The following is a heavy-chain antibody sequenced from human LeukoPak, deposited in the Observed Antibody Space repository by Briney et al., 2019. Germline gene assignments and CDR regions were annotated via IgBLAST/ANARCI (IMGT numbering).Heavy chain of an antibody. CDR1: GDSMKSYY. J-gene: IGHJ4*02. V-gene: IGHV4-59*08. CDR3: ARSLRGYRFATDY. CDR2: TYYSGST. Sequence: AETLSLMCTVSGDSMKSYYWSGLRQPPGKGLEGIGYTYYSGSTKYNPSTKSRVTISVDTSKNQFSLKLRSVTAADTAVYSCARSLRGYRFATDYWGQGTLVTASS. D-gene: IGHD5-18*01.